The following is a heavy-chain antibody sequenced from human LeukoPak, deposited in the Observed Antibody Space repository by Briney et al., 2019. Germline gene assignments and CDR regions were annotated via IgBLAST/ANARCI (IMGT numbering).Heavy chain of an antibody. CDR1: GFIFSNYG. J-gene: IGHJ6*02. V-gene: IGHV3-30*03. Sequence: GMPLRLSCAASGFIFSNYGMHWVRQTPGKGLEWVAVISYEGSNKYYADSVKGRFTISRDNSKNTLYLQMNGLRAEDTAVYYCARDREMATRLYGMDVWGQGTTVTVSS. CDR2: ISYEGSNK. D-gene: IGHD5-24*01. CDR3: ARDREMATRLYGMDV.